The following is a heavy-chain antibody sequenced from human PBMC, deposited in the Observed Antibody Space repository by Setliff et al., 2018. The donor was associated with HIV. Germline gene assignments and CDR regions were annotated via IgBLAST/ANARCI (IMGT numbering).Heavy chain of an antibody. CDR2: IYYSGST. Sequence: SETLSLTCTVSGGFIGTYYWSWIRQPPGKGLEWIGYIYYSGSTNYNPSLKSRVTISVDTSKNQFSLKLSSVTAADTAVYYCAADGDTNSWYFYWGQGTQVTVSS. J-gene: IGHJ4*02. CDR3: AADGDTNSWYFY. CDR1: GGFIGTYY. D-gene: IGHD6-13*01. V-gene: IGHV4-59*08.